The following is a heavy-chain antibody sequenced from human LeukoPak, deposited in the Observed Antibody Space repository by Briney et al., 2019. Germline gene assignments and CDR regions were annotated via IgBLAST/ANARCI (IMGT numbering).Heavy chain of an antibody. D-gene: IGHD3-3*01. CDR2: ISYNSRSI. CDR1: GFIFSTYE. J-gene: IGHJ4*02. V-gene: IGHV3-48*03. CDR3: ARETKTLEWLPEVFDY. Sequence: GGSLRLSCAASGFIFSTYEMNWVRQAPGKGLEWLSYISYNSRSIYYADSVKGRFTISRDNAYNSLYLQMDSLRVEDTAVYYCARETKTLEWLPEVFDYWGQGTLVTVSS.